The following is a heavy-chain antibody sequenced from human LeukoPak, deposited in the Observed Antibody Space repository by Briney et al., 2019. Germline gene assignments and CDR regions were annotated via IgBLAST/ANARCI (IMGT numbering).Heavy chain of an antibody. D-gene: IGHD3-10*01. CDR2: ISSSGSTI. CDR3: ARDRVTMVRGVTYDY. V-gene: IGHV3-11*04. Sequence: GGSLRLSCAASGFTFSDYYMSWIRQAPGKGLEWVSYISSSGSTIYYADSVKGRFTISRDNAKNSLYLQMNSLRAEDTAVYYCARDRVTMVRGVTYDYWGQGTLVTVSS. J-gene: IGHJ4*02. CDR1: GFTFSDYY.